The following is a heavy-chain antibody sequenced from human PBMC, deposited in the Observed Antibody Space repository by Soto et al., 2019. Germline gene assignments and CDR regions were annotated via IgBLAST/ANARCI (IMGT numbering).Heavy chain of an antibody. V-gene: IGHV5-51*01. Sequence: PGESLKISCKSSGYSFTSYWIGWVRQMPGKGLEWMGIIYPGDSDTRYSPSFQGQVTISADKSISTAYLQWSSLKASDTAMYYCARGKYYYDSSGYYYYYYGMDVWGQGTTVTVSS. CDR1: GYSFTSYW. CDR3: ARGKYYYDSSGYYYYYYGMDV. CDR2: IYPGDSDT. D-gene: IGHD3-22*01. J-gene: IGHJ6*02.